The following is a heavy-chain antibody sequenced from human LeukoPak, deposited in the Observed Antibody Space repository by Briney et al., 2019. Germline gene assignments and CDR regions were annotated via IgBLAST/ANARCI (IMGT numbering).Heavy chain of an antibody. V-gene: IGHV3-20*03. Sequence: GGSLRLSYAASGFTFDDYGMSWVRQAPGKGLEWVSGINWNGGSTGYADSVKGRFTISRDNAKNSLYLQMNSLRSEDTAVYYCARERVDTAMVDYWGQGTLVTVSS. CDR3: ARERVDTAMVDY. CDR2: INWNGGST. J-gene: IGHJ4*02. CDR1: GFTFDDYG. D-gene: IGHD5-18*01.